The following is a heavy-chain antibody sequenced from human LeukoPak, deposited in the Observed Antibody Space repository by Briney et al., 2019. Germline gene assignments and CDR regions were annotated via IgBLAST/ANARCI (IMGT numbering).Heavy chain of an antibody. Sequence: SGGSLRLSCAASGFTFSSYAMSWVRQAPGKGLEWVSSLSAGGGGAYYADSVRGRFTISGDDSKNTLYLQMNSLRVEDTARYYCAKEKSRRFDFDYWGQGTLATVSS. D-gene: IGHD3-10*01. CDR3: AKEKSRRFDFDY. J-gene: IGHJ4*02. V-gene: IGHV3-23*01. CDR2: LSAGGGGA. CDR1: GFTFSSYA.